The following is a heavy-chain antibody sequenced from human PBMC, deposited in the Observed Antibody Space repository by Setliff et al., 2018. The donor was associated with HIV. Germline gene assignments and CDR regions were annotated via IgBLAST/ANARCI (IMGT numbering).Heavy chain of an antibody. CDR1: RFTFSSYA. CDR3: AKDLLASFGEPYPPTASWFDP. J-gene: IGHJ5*02. CDR2: ISGSGGST. V-gene: IGHV3-23*01. Sequence: GGSLRLSCAASRFTFSSYAMSWVRQAPGKGLEWVSDISGSGGSTYYADSVKGRFTISRDNSKNTLYLQMNSLRVEDTAVYYCAKDLLASFGEPYPPTASWFDPWGQGTLVTVSS. D-gene: IGHD3-10*01.